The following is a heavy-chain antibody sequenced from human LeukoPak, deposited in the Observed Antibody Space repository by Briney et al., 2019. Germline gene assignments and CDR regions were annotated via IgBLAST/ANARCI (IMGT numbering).Heavy chain of an antibody. J-gene: IGHJ4*02. CDR3: ARDHPRVRFLEWFSGDAIDY. CDR2: ISYDGSNK. V-gene: IGHV3-30*03. Sequence: GGSLRLSCAASGFTFSSYGMHWARQAPGKGLEWVAVISYDGSNKYYADSVKGRFTISRDNSKNTLYLQMNSLRAEDTAVYYCARDHPRVRFLEWFSGDAIDYWGQGTLVIVSS. CDR1: GFTFSSYG. D-gene: IGHD3-3*01.